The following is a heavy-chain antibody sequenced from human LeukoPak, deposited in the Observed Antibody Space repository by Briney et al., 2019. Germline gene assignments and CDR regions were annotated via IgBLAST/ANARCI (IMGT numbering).Heavy chain of an antibody. CDR3: ARDFDWGSGH. Sequence: PGGSPRLFCAASEFAFSNYWVHWVRPAPGWGVIWVSRINGDGSLTNYADSVKGRFTISRDNAKNTLYLQMNSLKAEDTAVYYCARDFDWGSGHWGQGTLVTVSS. J-gene: IGHJ4*02. CDR2: INGDGSLT. CDR1: EFAFSNYW. V-gene: IGHV3-74*01. D-gene: IGHD7-27*01.